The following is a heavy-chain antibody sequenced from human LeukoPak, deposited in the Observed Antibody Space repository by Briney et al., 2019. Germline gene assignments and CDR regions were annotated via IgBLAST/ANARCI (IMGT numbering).Heavy chain of an antibody. CDR2: ISYDGSNK. CDR3: ASSSYGDYDSSPFDY. V-gene: IGHV3-30-3*01. CDR1: GFTFSSYA. J-gene: IGHJ4*02. D-gene: IGHD4-17*01. Sequence: GGSLRLSCAASGFTFSSYAMHWVRQAPGKGLEWVAVISYDGSNKYYADSVKGRFTISRDNSKNTLYLQMNSLRAEDTAVYYCASSSYGDYDSSPFDYWGQGTLVTVSS.